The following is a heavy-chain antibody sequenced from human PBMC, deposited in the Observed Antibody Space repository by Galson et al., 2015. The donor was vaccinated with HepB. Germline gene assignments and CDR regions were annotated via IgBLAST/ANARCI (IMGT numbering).Heavy chain of an antibody. CDR3: ATCSSTSCSGFYYYMDV. J-gene: IGHJ6*03. CDR1: GGTFSSYA. D-gene: IGHD2-2*01. CDR2: IIPILGIA. V-gene: IGHV1-69*04. Sequence: SVKVSCKASGGTFSSYAISWVRQAPGQGLEWMGRIIPILGIANYAQKFQGRVTITADKSTSTAYMELSSLRSEDTAVYYCATCSSTSCSGFYYYMDVWGKGTTVTVSS.